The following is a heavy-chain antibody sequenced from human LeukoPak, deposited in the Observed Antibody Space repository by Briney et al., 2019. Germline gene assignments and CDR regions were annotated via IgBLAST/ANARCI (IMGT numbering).Heavy chain of an antibody. Sequence: SETLSLTCTVSGGSISSYYWSWIRQPPGKGLEWIGYIYYSGSTNYNPSLKSRVTISVDTSKNRFSLKLSSVTAADTAVYYCARESHDILTGSYYYYMDVWGKGTTVTISS. CDR1: GGSISSYY. CDR2: IYYSGST. J-gene: IGHJ6*03. D-gene: IGHD3-9*01. V-gene: IGHV4-59*08. CDR3: ARESHDILTGSYYYYMDV.